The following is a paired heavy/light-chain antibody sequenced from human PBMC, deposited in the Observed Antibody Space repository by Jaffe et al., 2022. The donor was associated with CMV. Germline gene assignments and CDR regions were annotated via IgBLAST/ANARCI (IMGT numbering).Light chain of an antibody. Sequence: EIVLTQSPATLSLSPGERATLSCRASQSVSSYLAWYQQKPGQAPRLLIYDASNRATGIPARFSGSGSGTDFTLTISSLEPEDFAVYYCQQRSNWPGTFGPGTKVDIK. V-gene: IGKV3-11*01. J-gene: IGKJ3*01. CDR1: QSVSSY. CDR2: DAS. CDR3: QQRSNWPGT.
Heavy chain of an antibody. J-gene: IGHJ6*03. D-gene: IGHD2-2*01. Sequence: QVQLVESGGGLVKPGGSLRLSCAASGFTFSDYYMSWIRQAPGKGLEWVSYISSSSSYTNYADSVKGRFTISRDNAKNSLYLQMNSLRAEDTAVYYCARDALYCSSTSCDLGLYYYYYMDVWGKGTTVTVSS. CDR1: GFTFSDYY. CDR2: ISSSSSYT. V-gene: IGHV3-11*06. CDR3: ARDALYCSSTSCDLGLYYYYYMDV.